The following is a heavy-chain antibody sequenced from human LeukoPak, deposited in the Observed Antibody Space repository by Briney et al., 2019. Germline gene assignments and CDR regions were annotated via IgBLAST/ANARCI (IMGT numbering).Heavy chain of an antibody. V-gene: IGHV3-7*01. CDR3: ARDHNSRWFGPLAAFDI. D-gene: IGHD3-10*01. CDR2: IKQDGSEK. J-gene: IGHJ3*02. CDR1: GFTFSSYW. Sequence: GGSLRLSCAASGFTFSSYWMSWVRQAPGKGLEWVANIKQDGSEKYYVDSVKGRFIISRDNAKNSLYLQMNSLRAEDTAVYYCARDHNSRWFGPLAAFDIWGQGTMVTVSS.